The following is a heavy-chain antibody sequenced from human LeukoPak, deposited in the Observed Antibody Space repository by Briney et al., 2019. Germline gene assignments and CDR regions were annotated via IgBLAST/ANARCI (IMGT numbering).Heavy chain of an antibody. CDR2: ISVSGGGT. J-gene: IGHJ4*02. V-gene: IGHV3-23*01. D-gene: IGHD6-19*01. Sequence: GGSLRLSCAASGLTFSSYAMSWVRQAPGKGLEWVSSISVSGGGTYYADSVKGRFTISRDNSKNTLYLQMNSLRAEDTAVYYCAKDPSGRSSGWYFDYWGQGTLVTVSS. CDR1: GLTFSSYA. CDR3: AKDPSGRSSGWYFDY.